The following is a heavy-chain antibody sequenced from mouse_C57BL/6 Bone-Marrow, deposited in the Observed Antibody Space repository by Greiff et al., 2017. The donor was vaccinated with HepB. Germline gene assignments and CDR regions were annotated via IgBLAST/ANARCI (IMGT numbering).Heavy chain of an antibody. D-gene: IGHD2-3*01. J-gene: IGHJ2*01. Sequence: EVKLVESGGGLVKPGGSLKLSCAASGFTFSDYGMHWVRQAPEKGLEWVAYISSGSSTIYYADTVKGRFTISRDNAKNTLFLQMTSLRSEDTAMYYCARRSWDGYYFDYWGQGTTLTVSS. V-gene: IGHV5-17*01. CDR1: GFTFSDYG. CDR2: ISSGSSTI. CDR3: ARRSWDGYYFDY.